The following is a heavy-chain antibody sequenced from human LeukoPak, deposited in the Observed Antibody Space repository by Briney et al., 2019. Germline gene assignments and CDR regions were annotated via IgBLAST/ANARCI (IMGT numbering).Heavy chain of an antibody. CDR2: IFPGDSDA. Sequence: GESLKISCKGSGYTFTNHWIGWVRRMPGKGLEWMGIIFPGDSDARYSPSFQGQVTISVDKSSTTTYLHWASLKASDTAVYYCARHSSIAATDPMDYWGQGTLITVSS. CDR1: GYTFTNHW. D-gene: IGHD2-15*01. J-gene: IGHJ4*01. CDR3: ARHSSIAATDPMDY. V-gene: IGHV5-51*01.